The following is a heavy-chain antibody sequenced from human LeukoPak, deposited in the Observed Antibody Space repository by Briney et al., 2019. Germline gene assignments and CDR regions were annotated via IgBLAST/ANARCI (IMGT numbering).Heavy chain of an antibody. CDR3: AKDIEGMGATFDY. J-gene: IGHJ4*02. CDR2: ISWNSGSI. V-gene: IGHV3-9*01. CDR1: GFTFDDYA. D-gene: IGHD1-26*01. Sequence: GRSLRLSCAASGFTFDDYAMHWVRQAPGKGLEWVSGISWNSGSIGYADSVKGRFTIPRDNAKNSLYLQMNSLRAEDTALYYCAKDIEGMGATFDYWGQGTLVTVSS.